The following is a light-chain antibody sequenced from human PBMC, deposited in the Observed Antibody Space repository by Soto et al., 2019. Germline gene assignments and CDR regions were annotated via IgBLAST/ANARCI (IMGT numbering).Light chain of an antibody. CDR1: QGIRNE. CDR2: AAS. V-gene: IGKV1-6*01. J-gene: IGKJ1*01. CDR3: LQDYDYPRT. Sequence: AIPMTQSPSSLSASVGDRVTITCRASQGIRNELSWFQQRPGNAPNLLISAASRLQSGVPSRFSGRGSGTDFTLTICSLQPEDFATYYCLQDYDYPRTVGQGTKVELK.